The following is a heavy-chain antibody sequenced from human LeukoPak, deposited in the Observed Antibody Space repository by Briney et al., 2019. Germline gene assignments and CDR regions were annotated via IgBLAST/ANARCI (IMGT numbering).Heavy chain of an antibody. CDR1: GGTFSSYA. Sequence: SVKASCKASGGTFSSYAISWVRQAPGQGLEWMGRIIPIFGTANYAQKFQGRVTITTDESTSTAYMELSSLRSEDTAVYYCAQRRFYDSSGYYYETYYMDVWGKGTTVTVSS. CDR3: AQRRFYDSSGYYYETYYMDV. J-gene: IGHJ6*03. D-gene: IGHD3-22*01. V-gene: IGHV1-69*05. CDR2: IIPIFGTA.